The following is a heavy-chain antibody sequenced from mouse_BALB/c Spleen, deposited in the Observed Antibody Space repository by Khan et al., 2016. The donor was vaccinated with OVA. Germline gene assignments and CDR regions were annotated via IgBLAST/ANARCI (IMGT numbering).Heavy chain of an antibody. J-gene: IGHJ1*01. V-gene: IGHV9-3-1*01. Sequence: QIQLVQSGPELKKPGETVKISCKASGYTFTNYGMNWVKQAPGKGLKWMGWINTYTGELTYADDFKGRFAFSLETSASTAYLQINNLKNEDTAKXFCARMKPYWYCDLWGAGTTVTVSS. CDR3: ARMKPYWYCDL. CDR2: INTYTGEL. CDR1: GYTFTNYG.